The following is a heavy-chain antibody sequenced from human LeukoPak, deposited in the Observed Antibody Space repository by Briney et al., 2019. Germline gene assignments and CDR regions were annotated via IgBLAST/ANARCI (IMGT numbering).Heavy chain of an antibody. CDR3: ARDTYYYDSSGPLDP. J-gene: IGHJ5*02. CDR1: GYTFTSYG. D-gene: IGHD3-22*01. Sequence: GASVKVSCKASGYTFTSYGISWVRQAPGQGLEWMGWISAYNGNTNYAQKLQGRVTMTTDSSTSTAYMELRSLRSDDTAVYYCARDTYYYDSSGPLDPWGQGTLVTVSS. CDR2: ISAYNGNT. V-gene: IGHV1-18*01.